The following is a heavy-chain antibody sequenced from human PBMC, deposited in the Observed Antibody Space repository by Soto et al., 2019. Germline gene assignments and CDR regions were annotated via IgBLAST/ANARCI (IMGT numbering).Heavy chain of an antibody. CDR2: IIPILGIA. Sequence: ASVKVSCKASGGTFSSYTISWVRQAPGQGLEWMGRIIPILGIANYAQKFQGRVTITADKSTSTAYMELSSLRSEDTAVYYCAREGAGYPDNYFDYWGQGTLVTVSS. J-gene: IGHJ4*02. D-gene: IGHD3-9*01. CDR3: AREGAGYPDNYFDY. V-gene: IGHV1-69*04. CDR1: GGTFSSYT.